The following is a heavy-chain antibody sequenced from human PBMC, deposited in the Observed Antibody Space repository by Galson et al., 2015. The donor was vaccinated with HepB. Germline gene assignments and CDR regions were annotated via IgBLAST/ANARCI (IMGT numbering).Heavy chain of an antibody. CDR3: ARNMVRGVIPVY. Sequence: SLRLSRAPSGFTFRDYYMRWIRQAPAKGLEWVSYISSSSSYTNYEDSVKGRFTISRDNAKNSLYLQMNSLRAEDTAVYYCARNMVRGVIPVYWGQGTLVTVSS. D-gene: IGHD3-10*01. V-gene: IGHV3-11*03. CDR2: ISSSSSYT. CDR1: GFTFRDYY. J-gene: IGHJ4*02.